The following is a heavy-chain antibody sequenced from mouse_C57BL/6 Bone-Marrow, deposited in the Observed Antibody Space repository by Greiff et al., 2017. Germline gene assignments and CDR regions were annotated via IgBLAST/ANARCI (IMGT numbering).Heavy chain of an antibody. Sequence: EVKLMESGGGLVQPGGSMKLSCVASGFTFSNYWMNWVRQSPEKGLEWVAQIRLKSDNYATHYAESVKGRFTISRDDSKSSVYLQMNNLRAEDTGIYYCTEEGNYGFAYWGQGTLVTVSA. CDR2: IRLKSDNYAT. CDR1: GFTFSNYW. V-gene: IGHV6-3*01. D-gene: IGHD2-1*01. CDR3: TEEGNYGFAY. J-gene: IGHJ3*01.